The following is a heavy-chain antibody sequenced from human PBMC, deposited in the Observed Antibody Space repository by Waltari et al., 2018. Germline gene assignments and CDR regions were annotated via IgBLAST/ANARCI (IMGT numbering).Heavy chain of an antibody. J-gene: IGHJ3*02. V-gene: IGHV4-30-2*01. CDR3: ARGRYDMLTGYYTTGAFDI. CDR2: IYPSGST. CDR1: GGSISSGGYS. Sequence: QLQLQESGSGLVKPSQTLSLTCAVSGGSISSGGYSWSWIRQPPGKGLEWIGYIYPSGSTYYYPSLKSRVTISVDRSKNQFSLKLSSVTAADTAVYYCARGRYDMLTGYYTTGAFDIWGQGTMVTVSS. D-gene: IGHD3-9*01.